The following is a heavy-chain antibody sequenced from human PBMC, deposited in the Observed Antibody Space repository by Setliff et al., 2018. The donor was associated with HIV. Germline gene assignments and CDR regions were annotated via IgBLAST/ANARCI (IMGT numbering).Heavy chain of an antibody. Sequence: SVKVSCKASGGSFTSFAISWVRQAPGQGLEWMGGSIPIYGTPNYAQKFQGRITISTDASTSTAYMELNSLRSGDTAVYYCARNDASGSYYRLDYWGQGTLVTVSS. CDR1: GGSFTSFA. J-gene: IGHJ4*02. CDR3: ARNDASGSYYRLDY. V-gene: IGHV1-69*05. CDR2: SIPIYGTP. D-gene: IGHD3-10*01.